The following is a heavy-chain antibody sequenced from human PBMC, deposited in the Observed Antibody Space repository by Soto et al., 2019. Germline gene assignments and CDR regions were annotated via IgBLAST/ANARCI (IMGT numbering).Heavy chain of an antibody. CDR1: SSSVSSYY. CDR3: AGGGMTTVPY. V-gene: IGHV4-59*02. D-gene: IGHD4-17*01. Sequence: QVQLQESGPGLVKPSETLSLTCTVSSSSVSSYYWNWIRQSPGKGLEWIGYIYYSGYTNYNPSLKRRITISVDASKNQFSRKLSSGTPADTAVYYCAGGGMTTVPYWGQETLVTVSS. CDR2: IYYSGYT. J-gene: IGHJ4*02.